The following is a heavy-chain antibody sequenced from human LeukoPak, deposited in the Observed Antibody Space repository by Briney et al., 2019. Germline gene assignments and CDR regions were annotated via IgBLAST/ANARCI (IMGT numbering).Heavy chain of an antibody. CDR1: GGTFSSYA. CDR2: IIPILGIA. V-gene: IGHV1-69*04. J-gene: IGHJ4*02. Sequence: ASVTVSCKASGGTFSSYAISWVRQAPGQGLEWMGRIIPILGIANYAQKFQGRVTITADKSTSTAYMELSSLRSEDTAVYYCARVGPMAPYYFDYWGQGTLVTVSS. CDR3: ARVGPMAPYYFDY. D-gene: IGHD3-10*01.